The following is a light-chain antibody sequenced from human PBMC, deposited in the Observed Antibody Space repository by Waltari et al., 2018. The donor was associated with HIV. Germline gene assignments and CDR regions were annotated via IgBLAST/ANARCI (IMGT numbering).Light chain of an antibody. CDR1: NSNIGNNY. V-gene: IGLV1-51*01. CDR3: GTWDSSLSAGV. Sequence: GPGQKVTISCSGSNSNIGNNYVYWYQQLPGTAPKLLIYDNNKRPSGIPDRFSGSKSGASATLGITGLQTGDEADYYCGTWDSSLSAGVFGGGTKLTVL. CDR2: DNN. J-gene: IGLJ2*01.